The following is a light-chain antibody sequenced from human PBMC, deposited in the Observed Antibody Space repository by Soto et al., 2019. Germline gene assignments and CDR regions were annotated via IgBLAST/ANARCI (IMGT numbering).Light chain of an antibody. CDR1: SSNIGSNY. V-gene: IGLV1-47*01. CDR3: AAWDDSLSGVA. J-gene: IGLJ2*01. CDR2: RNS. Sequence: QSALTQPPSASGTPGQRVTISCSGSSSNIGSNYVYWYQQLPGTVPQLLIYRNSERPSGVPDRFSGSKSGTSASLAISGLRSEDEADYYCAAWDDSLSGVAFGGGTKLTVL.